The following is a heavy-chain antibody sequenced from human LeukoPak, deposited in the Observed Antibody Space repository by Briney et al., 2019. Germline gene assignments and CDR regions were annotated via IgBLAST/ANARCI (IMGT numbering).Heavy chain of an antibody. Sequence: GGSLRLSCSGSRFTFCSYALRWDPPAPGKGLEWVLAITGSRGPTYYADSVKGRSTISRDNSKNTLYLQMNRLRAEDTAVYYCTKDAYLGSNWLDPWGQGTLVTVSS. D-gene: IGHD2/OR15-2a*01. CDR1: RFTFCSYA. CDR3: TKDAYLGSNWLDP. V-gene: IGHV3-23*01. J-gene: IGHJ5*02. CDR2: ITGSRGPT.